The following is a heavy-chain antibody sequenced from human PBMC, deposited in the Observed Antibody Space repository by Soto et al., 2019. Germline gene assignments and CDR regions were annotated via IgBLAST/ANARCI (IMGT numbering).Heavy chain of an antibody. Sequence: SETLSLTCAVYGGSFSGYYWSWIRQPPGKGLEWIGEINHSGSTNYNPSLKSRVTISVDTSKNQFSLMRSSVTAADTAVYYCARDPCSTIFRWSYGAFDIWGQGTMVTVSS. CDR1: GGSFSGYY. CDR3: ARDPCSTIFRWSYGAFDI. D-gene: IGHD3-10*01. J-gene: IGHJ3*02. V-gene: IGHV4-34*01. CDR2: INHSGST.